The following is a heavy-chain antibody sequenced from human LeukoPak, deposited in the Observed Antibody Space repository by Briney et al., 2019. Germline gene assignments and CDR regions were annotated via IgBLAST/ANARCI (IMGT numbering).Heavy chain of an antibody. CDR1: GFTFENYW. D-gene: IGHD5-18*01. V-gene: IGHV3-7*01. Sequence: GGCLRLSCAASGFTFENYWMSWVRQAPERGPEWVGNIKQDGSVEHYLDSVRGRFTISRDNAKNSLILQMNSLRAEDTAVYYCARWAGVTDYWGQGTLVTVSS. J-gene: IGHJ4*02. CDR2: IKQDGSVE. CDR3: ARWAGVTDY.